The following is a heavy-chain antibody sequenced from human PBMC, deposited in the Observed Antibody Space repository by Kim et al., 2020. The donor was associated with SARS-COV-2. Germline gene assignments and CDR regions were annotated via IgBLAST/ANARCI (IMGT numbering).Heavy chain of an antibody. V-gene: IGHV4-39*01. J-gene: IGHJ4*02. Sequence: SETLSLTCTVSGGSISSSSYYWGWIRQPPGKGLEWIGSIYYSGSTYYNPSLKSRVTISVDTSKNQFSLKLSSVTAADTAVYYCNFYYYGSGSLNPLWGQGTLVTVSS. D-gene: IGHD3-10*01. CDR1: GGSISSSSYY. CDR2: IYYSGST. CDR3: NFYYYGSGSLNPL.